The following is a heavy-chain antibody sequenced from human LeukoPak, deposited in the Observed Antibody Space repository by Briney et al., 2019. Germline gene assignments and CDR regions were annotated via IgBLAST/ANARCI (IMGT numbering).Heavy chain of an antibody. D-gene: IGHD3-9*01. V-gene: IGHV4-39*01. J-gene: IGHJ5*02. CDR1: GGSINFSTWS. CDR2: IHYSGNI. CDR3: ARLPTGYPNWFDT. Sequence: SETLSLTCTVSGGSINFSTWSWAWVRQSPGKGLEWIVAIHYSGNIYYDPSLMSRVTVLVDTSKNQFSLTLSSLTATDTAVYYCARLPTGYPNWFDTWGQGTLVTVSS.